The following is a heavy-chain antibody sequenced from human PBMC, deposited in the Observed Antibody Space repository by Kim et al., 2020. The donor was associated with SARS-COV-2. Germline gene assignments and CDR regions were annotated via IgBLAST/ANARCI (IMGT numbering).Heavy chain of an antibody. V-gene: IGHV3-23*01. CDR1: GFTFSSYA. J-gene: IGHJ5*02. CDR2: ISGSGGST. CDR3: AKSHYDYVWGSYRYCWFDP. Sequence: GGSLRLFCAASGFTFSSYAMSWVRQAPGKGLEWVSAISGSGGSTYYADSVKGRFTISRDNSKNTLYLQMNSLRAEDTAVYYCAKSHYDYVWGSYRYCWFDPWGQGTLVTVSS. D-gene: IGHD3-16*02.